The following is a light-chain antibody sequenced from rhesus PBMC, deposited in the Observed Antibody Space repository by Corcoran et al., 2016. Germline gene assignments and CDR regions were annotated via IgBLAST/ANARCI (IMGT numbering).Light chain of an antibody. V-gene: IGKV1-21*01. CDR1: QGISSW. CDR3: QQYNSAPFT. J-gene: IGKJ3*01. Sequence: DIQMTQSPSSLSASVGDRVTITCRASQGISSWLAWYQQKPGKAPKLLIYKASILQSGVPSRFSGSGSGTAFTLTISGLQPEAFATYYCQQYNSAPFTFVPGTKPDIK. CDR2: KAS.